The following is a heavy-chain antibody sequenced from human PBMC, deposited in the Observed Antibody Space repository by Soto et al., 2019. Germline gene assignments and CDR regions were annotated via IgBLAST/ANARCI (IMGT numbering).Heavy chain of an antibody. V-gene: IGHV3-66*01. CDR3: ARDPRYCSSTSCYIAFDI. Sequence: EVQLVESGGGLVQPGGSLRLSCAASGFTVSSNYMSWVRQAPGQGLEWVSVIYSGGSTYYAHSVKGRFAISRDNSTNTLFRQMNSLRAEDTAVYYCARDPRYCSSTSCYIAFDIWGQGTMVTVSS. CDR1: GFTVSSNY. D-gene: IGHD2-2*02. CDR2: IYSGGST. J-gene: IGHJ3*02.